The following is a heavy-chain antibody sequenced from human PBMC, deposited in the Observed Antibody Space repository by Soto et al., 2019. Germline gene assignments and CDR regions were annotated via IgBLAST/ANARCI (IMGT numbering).Heavy chain of an antibody. CDR1: VSSINSSGCY. V-gene: IGHV4-39*01. CDR3: ARLPSRHLVDY. CDR2: MFYGVRS. Sequence: SDTLSLTCTVSVSSINSSGCYWGWIRQPPGRGLGWIGRMFYGVRSYFNPSLMIQVTVSVDASKSQSSVTLSSRTADDTAVYYCARLPSRHLVDYWGQGTLVTVSS. D-gene: IGHD3-3*02. J-gene: IGHJ4*02.